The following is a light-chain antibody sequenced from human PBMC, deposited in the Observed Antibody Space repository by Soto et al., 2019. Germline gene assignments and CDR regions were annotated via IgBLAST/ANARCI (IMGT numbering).Light chain of an antibody. CDR1: QSISNW. CDR3: QQYNTYSRT. Sequence: DIQMTQSPSTLSASVGDRVTITCRASQSISNWLAWYQQRPGKAPKLLIYKASSLEGGVPSRFSGSGSGTEFTLTISSLQPDDVATDYCQQYNTYSRTFGQGTKVEIK. CDR2: KAS. V-gene: IGKV1-5*03. J-gene: IGKJ1*01.